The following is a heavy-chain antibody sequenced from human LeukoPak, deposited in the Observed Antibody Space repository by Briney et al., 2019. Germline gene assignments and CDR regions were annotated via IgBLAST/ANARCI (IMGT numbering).Heavy chain of an antibody. CDR3: AKDLLPVAGTLEIDY. J-gene: IGHJ4*02. CDR1: GFTFSSYG. D-gene: IGHD6-19*01. V-gene: IGHV3-30*18. Sequence: GGSRRLSCAASGFTFSSYGMHWVRQAPGKGLEWVAVISYDGSNKYYADSVKGRFTISRDNSKNTLYLQMNSLRAEDTAVYYCAKDLLPVAGTLEIDYWGQGTLVTVSS. CDR2: ISYDGSNK.